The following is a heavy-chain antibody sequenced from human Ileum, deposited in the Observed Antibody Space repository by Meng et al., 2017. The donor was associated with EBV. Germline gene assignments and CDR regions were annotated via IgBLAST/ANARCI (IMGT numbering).Heavy chain of an antibody. CDR1: GGSVSSAHSF. J-gene: IGHJ4*02. V-gene: IGHV4-61*01. Sequence: VQLQGSGPGLVKPSETLSLPCTVSGGSVSSAHSFWTWIRQPPGKGLEWIGYMSYSGSTNYSPPLESRVTISVDTSKNQFSLKLSSVTAADTAVYYCAGDPHSGSPHWGQGTLVTVSS. D-gene: IGHD1-26*01. CDR3: AGDPHSGSPH. CDR2: MSYSGST.